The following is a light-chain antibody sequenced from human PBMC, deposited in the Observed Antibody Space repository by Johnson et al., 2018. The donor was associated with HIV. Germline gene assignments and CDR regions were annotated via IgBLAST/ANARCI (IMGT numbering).Light chain of an antibody. Sequence: QSVLTQPPSVSAAPGQKVTISCSGSSSNIGNNYVSWYQQLPGTAPKLLIYDNNKRPSGIPDRFSGSKSGTSATLGISGLQAEDEADYYCAAWDDSLNGRYVFGTGTKVTVL. J-gene: IGLJ1*01. V-gene: IGLV1-51*01. CDR2: DNN. CDR1: SSNIGNNY. CDR3: AAWDDSLNGRYV.